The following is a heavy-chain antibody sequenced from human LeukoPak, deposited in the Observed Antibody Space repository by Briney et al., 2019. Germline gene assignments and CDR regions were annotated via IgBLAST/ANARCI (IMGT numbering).Heavy chain of an antibody. Sequence: SETLSLTCTVSGGSISSYYWSWIRQPPGKGLEWIGYIYYSGSTNYNPSLKSRVTISVDTSKNQFSLKLSSVTAADTAVYYCARARGYGHWFDSWGQGTLVTVSS. J-gene: IGHJ5*01. CDR3: ARARGYGHWFDS. V-gene: IGHV4-59*12. CDR1: GGSISSYY. D-gene: IGHD5-12*01. CDR2: IYYSGST.